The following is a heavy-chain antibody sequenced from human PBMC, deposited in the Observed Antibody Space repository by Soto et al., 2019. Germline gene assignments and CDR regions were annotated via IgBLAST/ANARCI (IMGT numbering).Heavy chain of an antibody. D-gene: IGHD6-13*01. J-gene: IGHJ4*02. CDR2: ISTDGRDT. CDR3: AKDHDLAAAGYYFDY. CDR1: GFTFSSYA. Sequence: GGSLRLSCAASGFTFSSYAMHWVRQAPGKGLEWVAVISTDGRDTYHADSVKGRFTISRDNSKNTLFLQMNSLRPEDTAVYFCAKDHDLAAAGYYFDYWGQGTLVTVSS. V-gene: IGHV3-30*01.